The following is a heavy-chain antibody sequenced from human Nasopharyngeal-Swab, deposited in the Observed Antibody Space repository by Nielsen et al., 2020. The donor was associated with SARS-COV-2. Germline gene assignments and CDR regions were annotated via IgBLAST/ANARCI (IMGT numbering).Heavy chain of an antibody. Sequence: WIRQPPGKGPEWVSTISGSGGGTYYADSVKGRFTISRDNSKNTLYLQMNSLRAEDTAVYYCAKDRGDYDYICGSYRGGFDYWGQGTLVTVSS. CDR3: AKDRGDYDYICGSYRGGFDY. J-gene: IGHJ4*02. CDR2: ISGSGGGT. D-gene: IGHD3-16*02. V-gene: IGHV3-23*01.